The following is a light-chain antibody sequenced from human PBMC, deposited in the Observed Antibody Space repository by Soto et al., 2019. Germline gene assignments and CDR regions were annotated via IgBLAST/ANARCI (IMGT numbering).Light chain of an antibody. J-gene: IGKJ1*01. CDR3: QQYESYWT. CDR2: DAS. V-gene: IGKV1-5*01. CDR1: QSISSW. Sequence: DIQMTQSPSTLPASVGDRVTITCRASQSISSWLAWYQQKPGKAPKLLIYDASSLESGVPSRFSGSGSGTEFTLTISSLQPDDFATYYCQQYESYWTFGQGTKVDIK.